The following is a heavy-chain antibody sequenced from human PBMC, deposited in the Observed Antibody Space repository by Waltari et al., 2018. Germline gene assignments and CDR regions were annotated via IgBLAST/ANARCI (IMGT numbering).Heavy chain of an antibody. V-gene: IGHV1-46*02. CDR1: AYTLDSFY. CDR3: SRGRGGYRFGSFDL. J-gene: IGHJ3*01. D-gene: IGHD5-12*01. Sequence: QVQLVQSGAEVKKPGASVRISCKASAYTLDSFYVNWVRQAPGQGLEWRGMLTPNGGSATYAESLQGRVTMNRDKSTGTVYMELRSLRSDDTAVYYCSRGRGGYRFGSFDLWGQGTLVTVS. CDR2: LTPNGGSA.